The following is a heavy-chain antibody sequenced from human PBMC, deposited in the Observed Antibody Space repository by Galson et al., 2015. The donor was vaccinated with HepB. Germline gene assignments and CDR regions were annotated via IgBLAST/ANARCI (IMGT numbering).Heavy chain of an antibody. CDR2: IIPIFGTA. J-gene: IGHJ4*02. CDR1: GGTFSSYA. D-gene: IGHD3-22*01. V-gene: IGHV1-69*13. CDR3: ARDRYYDSSGYLDY. Sequence: SVKVSCKASGGTFSSYAISWVRQAPGQGLEWMGGIIPIFGTANYAQKFQGRVTITADESTSTAYMELSSLRSEDTAVYYCARDRYYDSSGYLDYWGQGTLVTVSS.